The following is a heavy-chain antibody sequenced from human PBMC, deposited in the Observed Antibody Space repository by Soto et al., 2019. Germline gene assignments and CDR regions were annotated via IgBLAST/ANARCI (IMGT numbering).Heavy chain of an antibody. CDR1: GFTFSSYA. Sequence: QVQLVESGGGVVQPGRSLRLSCAASGFTFSSYAMHWVRQAPGKGLEWVAVISYDGSNKYYADSVKGRFTISRDNSKNTMYLQMNSMRAEETAVYYGARCPYDYDSSGYLDYWGQGTLVTVSS. J-gene: IGHJ4*02. CDR2: ISYDGSNK. D-gene: IGHD3-22*01. CDR3: ARCPYDYDSSGYLDY. V-gene: IGHV3-30-3*01.